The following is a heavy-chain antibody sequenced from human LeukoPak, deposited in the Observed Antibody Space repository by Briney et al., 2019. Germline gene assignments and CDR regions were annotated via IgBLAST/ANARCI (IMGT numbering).Heavy chain of an antibody. Sequence: GGSLRLSCAASKFTFVNYAMSWVRRAPGKGLEWVSTISGSGDATYYADSVKGRFTISRDNSKSTLYLQMNSLRAEDTALYYCARAYYYDSGSYYGHFDYWGRGTLVTVSS. V-gene: IGHV3-23*01. CDR1: KFTFVNYA. J-gene: IGHJ4*02. CDR2: ISGSGDAT. D-gene: IGHD3-10*01. CDR3: ARAYYYDSGSYYGHFDY.